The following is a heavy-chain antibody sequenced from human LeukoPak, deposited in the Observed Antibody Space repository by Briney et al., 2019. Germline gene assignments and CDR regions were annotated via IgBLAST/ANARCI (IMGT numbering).Heavy chain of an antibody. CDR3: ARVVTRSLSAFDV. CDR2: MYTSGST. Sequence: SETLSLTCTVSGGSISSYYWGWIRQPAGEGLEWIGRMYTSGSTNYNPSLKSRVTMSLDTSKNQFSLKLRYVTAADTAVYYCARVVTRSLSAFDVWGQGTMVTVSS. CDR1: GGSISSYY. D-gene: IGHD4-23*01. J-gene: IGHJ3*01. V-gene: IGHV4-4*07.